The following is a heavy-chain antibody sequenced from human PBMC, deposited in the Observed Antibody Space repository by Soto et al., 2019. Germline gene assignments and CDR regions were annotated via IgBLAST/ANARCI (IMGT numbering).Heavy chain of an antibody. V-gene: IGHV4-34*01. D-gene: IGHD2-8*01. CDR2: INHSGST. Sequence: QVQLQQWGAGLLKPSETLSLTCAVYGGSFSGYYWSWIRQPPGKGLEWIGEINHSGSTNYNPSLKSRVTISVDTSKNQFSLKLSSVTAADTAVYYCARGVEYCTNGVCSNWFDPWGQGTLVTVSS. J-gene: IGHJ5*02. CDR3: ARGVEYCTNGVCSNWFDP. CDR1: GGSFSGYY.